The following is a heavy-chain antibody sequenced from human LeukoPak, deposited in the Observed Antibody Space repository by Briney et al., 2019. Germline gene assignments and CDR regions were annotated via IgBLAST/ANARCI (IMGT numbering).Heavy chain of an antibody. D-gene: IGHD4-17*01. CDR1: GFTFSSYS. J-gene: IGHJ3*02. V-gene: IGHV3-21*01. CDR3: ARSNHDYGDLNAFDI. Sequence: GGSLRLSCAASGFTFSSYSMNWVRQAPGKGLEWVSSISSNSSYIYYADSVKGRFTISRDNAKNSLYLQMNSLRAEDTAVYYCARSNHDYGDLNAFDIWGQGTMVTVSS. CDR2: ISSNSSYI.